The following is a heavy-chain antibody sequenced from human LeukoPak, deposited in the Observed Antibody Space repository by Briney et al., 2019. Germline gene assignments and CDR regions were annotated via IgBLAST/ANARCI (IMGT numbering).Heavy chain of an antibody. V-gene: IGHV4-34*01. CDR3: ATCSGGSCYDD. D-gene: IGHD2-15*01. J-gene: IGHJ6*02. CDR2: INHSGST. CDR1: GGSFSGYY. Sequence: SETQSLTCAVYGGSFSGYYWSWIRQPPGKGLEWIGEINHSGSTNYNPSLKSRVTISVDTSKNQFSLKLSSVTAADTAVYYCATCSGGSCYDDWGQGTTVTVSS.